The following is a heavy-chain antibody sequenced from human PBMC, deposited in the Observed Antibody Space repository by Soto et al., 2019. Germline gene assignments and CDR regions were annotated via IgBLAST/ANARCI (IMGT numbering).Heavy chain of an antibody. Sequence: ASVKVSCKTSGYTFTTSVTHWVRQAPGQRLEWMGWINPGTANTKYSQKLQGRVSITRDTSASTAYMELSSLRSEDTAVYYCARVAPHFCARAVVNCISPNCYRIQPDWFDPWGQGTLVTVSS. J-gene: IGHJ5*02. CDR3: ARVAPHFCARAVVNCISPNCYRIQPDWFDP. V-gene: IGHV1-3*01. CDR1: GYTFTTSV. D-gene: IGHD2-2*01. CDR2: INPGTANT.